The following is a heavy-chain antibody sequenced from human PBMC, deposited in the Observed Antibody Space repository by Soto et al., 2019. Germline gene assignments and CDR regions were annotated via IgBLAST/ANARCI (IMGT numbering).Heavy chain of an antibody. D-gene: IGHD2-8*01. J-gene: IGHJ6*02. CDR3: ARDPYHVLMVNAPNLYGMDV. V-gene: IGHV1-18*01. Sequence: ASVKVSCKASGYTFTSYGISWVRQAPGQGLEWMGWISAHNGNTNYAQKLQGRVTMTTDTSTSTAYMELRSLRSDDTAVYYCARDPYHVLMVNAPNLYGMDVWGQGTTVTVSS. CDR1: GYTFTSYG. CDR2: ISAHNGNT.